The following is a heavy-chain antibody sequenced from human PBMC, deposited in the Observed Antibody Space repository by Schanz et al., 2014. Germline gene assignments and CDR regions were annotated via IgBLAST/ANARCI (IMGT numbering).Heavy chain of an antibody. CDR3: ARDTTWRLDL. Sequence: QVQLQESGPGLVKPSQTLSLTCTVSGGSIRSGTYYWSWIRQPAGKALEWVGRVFPNGITNYNPSLKSRVPFSLDTPKTQFPLTLSSRTAADTAVYYCARDTTWRLDLWGRGTLXTVSS. D-gene: IGHD1-1*01. V-gene: IGHV4-61*02. CDR1: GGSIRSGTYY. CDR2: VFPNGIT. J-gene: IGHJ2*01.